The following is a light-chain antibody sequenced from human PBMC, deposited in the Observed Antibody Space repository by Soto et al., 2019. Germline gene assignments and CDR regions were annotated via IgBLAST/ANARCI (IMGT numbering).Light chain of an antibody. V-gene: IGKV3-11*01. CDR2: DAS. CDR3: QQRSNWPLT. J-gene: IGKJ4*01. CDR1: QSVTTF. Sequence: EIVLTQSPATLSLSPGERATLSCRASQSVTTFLAWYQQKPGQAPRLLIYDASSRATGIPARFSGSGSGTDFPLTISSLEPEDFAVYYCQQRSNWPLTFGGGTKVEL.